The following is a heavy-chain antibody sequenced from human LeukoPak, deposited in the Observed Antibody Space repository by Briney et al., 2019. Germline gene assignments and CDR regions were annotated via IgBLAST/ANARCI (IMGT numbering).Heavy chain of an antibody. Sequence: PSETLSLTCTVSGGSISSYYWSWIRQPPGNRLEWIGYIYYSGTTNYNPSLKSRVTISVDTSKNQFSLKLSSVTAADTAVYYCARGVYIAAAQYGYWGQGTLVTVSS. J-gene: IGHJ4*02. CDR2: IYYSGTT. CDR1: GGSISSYY. V-gene: IGHV4-59*01. CDR3: ARGVYIAAAQYGY. D-gene: IGHD6-13*01.